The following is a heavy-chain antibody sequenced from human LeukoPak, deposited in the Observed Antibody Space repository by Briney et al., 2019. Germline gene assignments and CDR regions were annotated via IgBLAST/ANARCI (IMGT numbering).Heavy chain of an antibody. V-gene: IGHV3-7*01. CDR3: ARGAGTEVTTVPDAFDI. J-gene: IGHJ3*02. D-gene: IGHD4-11*01. CDR1: GFTFSSYW. CDR2: IKQDGSEK. Sequence: GGSLRLSCVASGFTFSSYWMGWVRQAPGKGLEWVANIKQDGSEKYYVDSVKGRFTISRDNAKNSLYLQMISLRAEDTAVYYCARGAGTEVTTVPDAFDIWGQGTMVTVSS.